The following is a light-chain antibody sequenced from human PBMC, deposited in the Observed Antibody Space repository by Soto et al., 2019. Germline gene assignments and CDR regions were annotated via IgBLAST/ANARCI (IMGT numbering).Light chain of an antibody. Sequence: IQLTQSPSFLSASVGDRVTITCRASQGISSYLAWYQQKPGKAPKLLIYAASTLQSGVPSRFSGSGSGTEFTLTISSLQPEDFATYYCQQLNSYFYTFGQGTKLEIK. J-gene: IGKJ2*01. CDR1: QGISSY. CDR2: AAS. CDR3: QQLNSYFYT. V-gene: IGKV1-9*01.